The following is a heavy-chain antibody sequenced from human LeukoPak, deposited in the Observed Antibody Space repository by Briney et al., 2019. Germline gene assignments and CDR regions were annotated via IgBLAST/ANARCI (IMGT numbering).Heavy chain of an antibody. CDR1: GFTFTGFY. Sequence: VKVSCKASGFTFTGFYIHWVRQAPGQGLEWMGWINPNNGDTNFAQRFQGRVTVTRDTSISTAYMDLSRLRSDDTAVYYCARGLSGPYYYYMDVWGKGTTVTVSS. D-gene: IGHD2-15*01. CDR2: INPNNGDT. V-gene: IGHV1-2*02. CDR3: ARGLSGPYYYYMDV. J-gene: IGHJ6*03.